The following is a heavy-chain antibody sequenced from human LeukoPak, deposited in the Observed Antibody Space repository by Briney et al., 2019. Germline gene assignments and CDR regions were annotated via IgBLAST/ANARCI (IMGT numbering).Heavy chain of an antibody. CDR2: MNSDGSAT. CDR3: AKGPNYFDS. CDR1: GFSFSNYW. V-gene: IGHV3-74*01. J-gene: IGHJ4*02. Sequence: PGGSLRLSCAAPGFSFSNYWMHWVRQAPGKGLVWVTRMNSDGSATYYAGSVQGRFTIPRDNAKNTLYLQMNSLRAEDTAMYFCAKGPNYFDSWGQGTLVTVSS.